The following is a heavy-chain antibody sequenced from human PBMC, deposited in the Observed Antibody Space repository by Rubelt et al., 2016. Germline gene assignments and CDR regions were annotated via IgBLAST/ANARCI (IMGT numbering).Heavy chain of an antibody. J-gene: IGHJ4*02. CDR1: GGSISSSGYY. Sequence: QLQLQESAPGLVTPSEPLSLTCTVSGGSISSSGYYWGWIRQPPGKGLEWIGSIYYSGSTYYNPSLKSRVTISVDTSKNQFSLTLSSVTAADTAVYYCARGRFLEWLPPDYWGQGTLVTVSS. V-gene: IGHV4-39*01. D-gene: IGHD3-3*01. CDR3: ARGRFLEWLPPDY. CDR2: IYYSGST.